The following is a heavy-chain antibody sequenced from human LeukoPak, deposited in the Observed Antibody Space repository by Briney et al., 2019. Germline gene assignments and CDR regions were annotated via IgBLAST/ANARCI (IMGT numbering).Heavy chain of an antibody. CDR3: ASLVRGGSFYYYMDV. CDR1: GDSVSNVSYY. D-gene: IGHD3-10*01. CDR2: VYYSGST. J-gene: IGHJ6*03. Sequence: SQTLSLTCTVSGDSVSNVSYYWAWIRQPPGKGLEWIANVYYSGSTYYNPSLKSRVAISVDTSKNQFSLTLRSVTAADAGVYFCASLVRGGSFYYYMDVWGRGTSVTVSS. V-gene: IGHV4-39*01.